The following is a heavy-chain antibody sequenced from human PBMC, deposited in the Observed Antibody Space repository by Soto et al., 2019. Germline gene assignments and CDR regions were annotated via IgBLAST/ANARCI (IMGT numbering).Heavy chain of an antibody. V-gene: IGHV4-4*02. J-gene: IGHJ6*02. D-gene: IGHD3-22*01. Sequence: NPSETLSLTCAVSGGSISSSKWWSWVRQPPGKGLEWIGQIYHGGSSDYNPSLKSRVTISIDKSKNQFSLKLSSVTAADTAVYYCARCWGSDYYDSSAYPGYFYGMDVWGQGTTVTVSS. CDR3: ARCWGSDYYDSSAYPGYFYGMDV. CDR2: IYHGGSS. CDR1: GGSISSSKW.